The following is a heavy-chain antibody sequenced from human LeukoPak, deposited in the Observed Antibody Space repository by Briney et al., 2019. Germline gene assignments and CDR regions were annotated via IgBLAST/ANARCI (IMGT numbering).Heavy chain of an antibody. D-gene: IGHD3-22*01. CDR1: GYTFTGYY. Sequence: AASVKVSCKASGYTFTGYYMHWVRQAPGQGLEWMGWINPNSGGTNYAQKFQGRVTMTRDTSISTAYMDLSRLRSDDTAVYYCAGYYYDSSGYYLGYWGQGTLVTVSS. CDR2: INPNSGGT. J-gene: IGHJ4*02. V-gene: IGHV1-2*02. CDR3: AGYYYDSSGYYLGY.